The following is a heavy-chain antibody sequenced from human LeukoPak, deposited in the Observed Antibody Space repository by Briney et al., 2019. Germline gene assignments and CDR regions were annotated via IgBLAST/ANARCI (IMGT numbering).Heavy chain of an antibody. D-gene: IGHD6-19*01. CDR1: GFTFSSFA. CDR3: AKDRRGAVAELDY. V-gene: IGHV3-33*06. Sequence: GGSLRLSCAASGFTFSSFAMHWVRQAPGKGLEWVAVIWYDGSNKYYADSVKGRFTISRDNSKNTLYLQMNSLRAEDTAVYYCAKDRRGAVAELDYWGQGTLVTVSS. CDR2: IWYDGSNK. J-gene: IGHJ4*02.